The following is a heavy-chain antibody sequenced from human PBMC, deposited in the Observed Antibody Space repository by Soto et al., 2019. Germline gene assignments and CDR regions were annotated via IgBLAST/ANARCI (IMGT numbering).Heavy chain of an antibody. Sequence: SETLSLTCTVAGGSISGYYWSWIRQPPGKGLEWIGYIYYSGSTNYNPSLKSRVTISVDTSKNQFSLKLSSVTAADTAVYYCARGAYSSIDYYGMDVWGQGTTVTVSS. J-gene: IGHJ6*02. D-gene: IGHD6-13*01. CDR2: IYYSGST. V-gene: IGHV4-59*01. CDR1: GGSISGYY. CDR3: ARGAYSSIDYYGMDV.